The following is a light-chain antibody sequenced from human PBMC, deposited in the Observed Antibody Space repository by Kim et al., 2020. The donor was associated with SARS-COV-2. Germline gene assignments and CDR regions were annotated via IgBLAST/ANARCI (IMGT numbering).Light chain of an antibody. CDR1: SSDVGSYTL. CDR3: CSYAGSSTFV. J-gene: IGLJ3*02. Sequence: ISCTGTSSDVGSYTLVSWYQQHPGKAPKLMIYEVSKRPSGVSNRFSGSKSGNTASLTISGLQAEDEADYYCCSYAGSSTFVFGGGTKLTVL. V-gene: IGLV2-23*02. CDR2: EVS.